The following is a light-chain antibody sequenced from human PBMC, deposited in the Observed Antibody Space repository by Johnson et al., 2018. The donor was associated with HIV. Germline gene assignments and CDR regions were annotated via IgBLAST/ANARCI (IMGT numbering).Light chain of an antibody. CDR2: DNN. J-gene: IGLJ1*01. Sequence: QSVLTQPPSVSAAPGQKVTISCSGSSSNIGNNYVSWYQQLPGTAPNLLIYDNNKRPSGIPDRFSGSKSGTSATLGITGLPTGDEADYYCGTWDNSLSAHVFGTGTKVTVL. CDR1: SSNIGNNY. CDR3: GTWDNSLSAHV. V-gene: IGLV1-51*01.